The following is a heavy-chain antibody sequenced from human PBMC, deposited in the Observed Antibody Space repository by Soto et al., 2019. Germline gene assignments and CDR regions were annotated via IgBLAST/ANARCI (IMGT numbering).Heavy chain of an antibody. CDR3: ARGSRYSSSWYPRASWFDP. Sequence: QVQLVQSGAEVKKPGASVKVSCKASGYTFTGYYMHWVRQAPGQGLEWMGWINPNSGGTNYAQKFQCWVTMTRDTSISTAYMELSRLRSDDTAVYYCARGSRYSSSWYPRASWFDPWGQGTLVTVSS. CDR1: GYTFTGYY. V-gene: IGHV1-2*04. J-gene: IGHJ5*02. D-gene: IGHD6-13*01. CDR2: INPNSGGT.